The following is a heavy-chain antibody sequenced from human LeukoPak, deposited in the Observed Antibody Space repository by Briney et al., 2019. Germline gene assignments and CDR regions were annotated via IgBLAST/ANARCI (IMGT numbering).Heavy chain of an antibody. CDR2: IYYSGST. CDR3: ARGSKKRITMIVVAGGYFDY. Sequence: SETLSLTCTVSGGSISSYYWSWIRQPPGKGLEWIGYIYYSGSTNYNPSLKSRVTISVDTSKNQFSLKLSSVTAADTAVYYCARGSKKRITMIVVAGGYFDYWGQGTLVTVSS. J-gene: IGHJ4*02. CDR1: GGSISSYY. V-gene: IGHV4-59*12. D-gene: IGHD3-22*01.